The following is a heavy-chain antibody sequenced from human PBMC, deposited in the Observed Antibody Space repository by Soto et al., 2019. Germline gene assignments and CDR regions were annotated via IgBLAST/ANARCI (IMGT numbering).Heavy chain of an antibody. D-gene: IGHD3-22*01. V-gene: IGHV4-59*01. CDR2: IYYSGST. J-gene: IGHJ3*02. CDR1: GGSISSYY. CDR3: ARSGDSSGYYGDDAFDI. Sequence: PSETLSLTCTVSGGSISSYYWSWIRQPPGKGLEWIGYIYYSGSTNYNPSLKSRVTISVDTSKNQFSLKLSSVTAADTAVYYCARSGDSSGYYGDDAFDIWGQGXMVTV.